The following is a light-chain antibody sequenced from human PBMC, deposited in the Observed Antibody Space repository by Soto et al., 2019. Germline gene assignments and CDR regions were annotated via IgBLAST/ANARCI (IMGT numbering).Light chain of an antibody. V-gene: IGLV2-8*01. CDR1: SSDVGGYEY. J-gene: IGLJ1*01. Sequence: QSALTQPPSASGSPGQSVTISCTGSSSDVGGYEYVSWYQQHPGKAPKLIIYEVIKRPSGVPDRFSGSKSGNTASLTISGLQAEDEADYYCSSYTSSYVFGTGTKVTVL. CDR3: SSYTSSYV. CDR2: EVI.